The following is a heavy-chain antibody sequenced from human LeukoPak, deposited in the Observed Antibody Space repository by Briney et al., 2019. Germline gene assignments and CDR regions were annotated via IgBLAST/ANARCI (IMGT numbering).Heavy chain of an antibody. Sequence: PGGSLRLSCTASGFTFSTYAMSWVRQAPGKGLEWVSAISGSGGSTYYADSVKGRFTISRDNSKNTLYLHMNSLRAEDTAVYYCAKGVLRFLEWAPSYYYMDVWGKGTAVTVSS. CDR1: GFTFSTYA. D-gene: IGHD3-3*01. V-gene: IGHV3-23*01. CDR2: ISGSGGST. CDR3: AKGVLRFLEWAPSYYYMDV. J-gene: IGHJ6*03.